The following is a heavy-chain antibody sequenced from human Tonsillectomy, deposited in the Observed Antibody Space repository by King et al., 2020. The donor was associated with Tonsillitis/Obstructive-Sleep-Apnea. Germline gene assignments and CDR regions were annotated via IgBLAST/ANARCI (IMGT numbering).Heavy chain of an antibody. V-gene: IGHV1-18*01. CDR1: GYTFTSYD. CDR3: ARGGGYYESSGYYFDY. J-gene: IGHJ4*02. Sequence: QLVQSGAEVKKPGASVKVSCKASGYTFTSYDINWVRQAPGQGLEWMGWISAYNDNTNFAQKLQGRVTMTTDTSTSTAYMELRSLRSDDTAVFYCARGGGYYESSGYYFDYWGQGTLVTVSS. D-gene: IGHD3-22*01. CDR2: ISAYNDNT.